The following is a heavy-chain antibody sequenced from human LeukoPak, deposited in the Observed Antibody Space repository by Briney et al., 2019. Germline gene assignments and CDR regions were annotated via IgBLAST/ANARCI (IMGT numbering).Heavy chain of an antibody. Sequence: SETLSLTCTVPGGSISSNAYYWAWIRQPPGKGLEWIGSIYSSVSTYYNPSLKSRVTISVDTSKNQFSLRLSSVTAADTALYYCAYSGSYGHLGYWGQGIPVTVSS. D-gene: IGHD1-26*01. V-gene: IGHV4-39*01. CDR3: AYSGSYGHLGY. CDR2: IYSSVST. J-gene: IGHJ4*02. CDR1: GGSISSNAYY.